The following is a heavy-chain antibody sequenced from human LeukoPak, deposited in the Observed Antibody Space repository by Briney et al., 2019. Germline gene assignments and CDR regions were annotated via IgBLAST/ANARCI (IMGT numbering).Heavy chain of an antibody. D-gene: IGHD3-9*01. CDR1: GGTFSSYA. CDR2: ISAYNGNT. Sequence: ASVKVSCKAPGGTFSSYAISWVRQAPGQGLEWMGWISAYNGNTNYAQKLQGRVTMTTDTSTSTAYMELRSLRSDDTAVYYCARMYYDILTGCYYFDYWGQGTLVTVSS. V-gene: IGHV1-18*01. CDR3: ARMYYDILTGCYYFDY. J-gene: IGHJ4*02.